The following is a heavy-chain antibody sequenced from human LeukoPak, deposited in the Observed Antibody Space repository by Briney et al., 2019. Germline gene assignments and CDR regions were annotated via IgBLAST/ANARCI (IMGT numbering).Heavy chain of an antibody. CDR2: FYYSGST. J-gene: IGHJ4*02. D-gene: IGHD3-9*01. V-gene: IGHV4-59*12. CDR1: GGSISSYY. Sequence: SETLSLTCTVSGGSISSYYWSWIRQPPGKGLEWVGYFYYSGSTYYNPSLKSRVTISVDTSKNQFSLKLSSVTAADTAVYYCARSPDDWLFASFDYWGQGTLVTVSS. CDR3: ARSPDDWLFASFDY.